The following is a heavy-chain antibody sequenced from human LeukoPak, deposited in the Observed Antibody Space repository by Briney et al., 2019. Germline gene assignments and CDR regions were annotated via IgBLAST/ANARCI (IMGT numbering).Heavy chain of an antibody. J-gene: IGHJ5*02. CDR2: IIPIFGTA. D-gene: IGHD3-10*01. CDR1: GGTFSSYA. V-gene: IGHV1-69*05. Sequence: SVKVSCKASGGTFSSYAISWVRQAPGQGLEWMGGIIPIFGTANYAQKFQGRVTITTDESTSTAYMELSSLRSEDTAVYYCARAGGSGGYYLVESGWFDPWGQGTLVTVSS. CDR3: ARAGGSGGYYLVESGWFDP.